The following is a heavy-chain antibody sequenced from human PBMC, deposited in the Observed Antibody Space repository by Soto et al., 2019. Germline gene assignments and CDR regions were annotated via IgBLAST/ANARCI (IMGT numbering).Heavy chain of an antibody. V-gene: IGHV1-69*13. CDR1: GGTFSSYA. CDR3: ASPPRWGQAAAKEATDYYYGMDV. D-gene: IGHD6-13*01. CDR2: IIPIFGTA. Sequence: SVKVSYKASGGTFSSYAISWVRQAPGQGLEWMGGIIPIFGTANYAQKFQGRVTITADESTSTAYMELSSLRSEDTAVYYCASPPRWGQAAAKEATDYYYGMDVWGQGTTVTVSS. J-gene: IGHJ6*02.